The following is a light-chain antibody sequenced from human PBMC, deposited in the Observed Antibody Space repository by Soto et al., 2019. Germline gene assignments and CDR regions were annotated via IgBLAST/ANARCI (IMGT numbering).Light chain of an antibody. V-gene: IGKV1-5*03. Sequence: DIQMTQSPSTLSASVGDRVTITCRASQSISSWLAWYQQKPGKVPKLLIYKAYSLESGVPSRFSGSGSGTEFTLTISSLQPDDFATYYCQQYNSTPLTVGGGTKVEIK. J-gene: IGKJ4*01. CDR3: QQYNSTPLT. CDR2: KAY. CDR1: QSISSW.